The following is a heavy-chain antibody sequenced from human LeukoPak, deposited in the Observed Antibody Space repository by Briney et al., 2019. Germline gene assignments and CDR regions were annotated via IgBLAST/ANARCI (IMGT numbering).Heavy chain of an antibody. CDR1: GGSFSGYY. D-gene: IGHD3-16*02. J-gene: IGHJ4*02. V-gene: IGHV4-34*01. Sequence: PSETLSLTCTVYGGSFSGYYWSWIRQPPGKGLEWIGEINHSGSTNYNPSLKSRVTISVDTSKNQFSLKLSSVTAADTAVYYCARHWTYYDYVWGSYRPYYFDYWGQGTLVTVSS. CDR3: ARHWTYYDYVWGSYRPYYFDY. CDR2: INHSGST.